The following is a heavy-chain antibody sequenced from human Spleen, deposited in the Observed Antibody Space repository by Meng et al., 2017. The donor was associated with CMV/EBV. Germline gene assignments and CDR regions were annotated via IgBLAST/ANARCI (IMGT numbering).Heavy chain of an antibody. Sequence: GGSLRLSCAASGFTFSSYGMHWVRQAPGKGLEWVAFIRYDGSKTYYADSVKGRFTISRDNSRNTLYLQMNGLRPEDTAIYYCAKDRGDSSGRYFDYWGQGALVTVSS. D-gene: IGHD6-19*01. J-gene: IGHJ4*02. V-gene: IGHV3-30*02. CDR3: AKDRGDSSGRYFDY. CDR1: GFTFSSYG. CDR2: IRYDGSKT.